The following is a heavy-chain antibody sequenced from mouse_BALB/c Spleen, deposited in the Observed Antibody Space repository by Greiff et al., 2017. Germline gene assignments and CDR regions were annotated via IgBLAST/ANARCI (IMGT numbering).Heavy chain of an antibody. J-gene: IGHJ4*01. CDR2: IWAGGST. CDR3: AREGIYYYGSSPHYYAMDY. Sequence: VKLMESGPGLVAPSQSLSITCTVSGFSLTSYGVHWVRQPPGKGLEWLGVIWAGGSTNYNSALMSRLSISKDNSKSQVFLKMNSLQTDDTAMYYCAREGIYYYGSSPHYYAMDYWGQGTSVTVSS. D-gene: IGHD1-1*01. V-gene: IGHV2-9*02. CDR1: GFSLTSYG.